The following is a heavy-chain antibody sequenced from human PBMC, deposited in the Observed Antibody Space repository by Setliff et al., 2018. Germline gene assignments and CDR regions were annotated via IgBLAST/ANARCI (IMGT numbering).Heavy chain of an antibody. CDR1: GFSLTTTRVA. Sequence: SGPTLVNPTQTLTLTCTFSGFSLTTTRVAVGWIRQPPGKALEWLALIYWDDDKRCTYSPSLKTRLTVSRDTYRNQVVLTMANMDPVDTATYYCAHRRVGNYDSSGNYHSYFDYWGQGILVTVSS. D-gene: IGHD3-22*01. V-gene: IGHV2-5*02. CDR2: IYWDDDK. CDR3: AHRRVGNYDSSGNYHSYFDY. J-gene: IGHJ4*02.